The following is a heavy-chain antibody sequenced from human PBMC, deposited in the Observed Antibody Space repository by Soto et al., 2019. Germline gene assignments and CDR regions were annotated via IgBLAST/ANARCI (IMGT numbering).Heavy chain of an antibody. J-gene: IGHJ6*03. V-gene: IGHV1-18*01. CDR1: GYTITSYG. CDR3: ARDQDSSSWYRGIYYYYYMDV. D-gene: IGHD6-13*01. CDR2: ISAYNGNT. Sequence: GASVKVSCKASGYTITSYGISWVRQAHEQGLEWMGWISAYNGNTNYAQKLQGRVTMTTDTSTSTAYMELRSLRSDDTAVYYCARDQDSSSWYRGIYYYYYMDVWGKGTTVTVSS.